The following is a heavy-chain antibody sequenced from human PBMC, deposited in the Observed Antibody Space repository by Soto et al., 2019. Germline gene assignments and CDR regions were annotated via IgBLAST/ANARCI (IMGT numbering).Heavy chain of an antibody. D-gene: IGHD6-13*01. CDR2: IKQDGSEI. CDR3: AAIAAVRFDY. Sequence: EVQLVESGGGLVQPGGSLRLSCAASGFTFSDEWKSWVRQAPGKGLEWVGNIKQDGSEIYYLDSVKGRFTISRDNAKNSLYLQTNSLRGDDTAVYYCAAIAAVRFDYWGQGTLVTVSS. J-gene: IGHJ4*02. CDR1: GFTFSDEW. V-gene: IGHV3-7*02.